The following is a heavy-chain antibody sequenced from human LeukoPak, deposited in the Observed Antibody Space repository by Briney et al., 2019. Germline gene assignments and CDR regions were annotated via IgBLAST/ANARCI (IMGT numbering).Heavy chain of an antibody. CDR2: IYYSGRT. V-gene: IGHV4-59*12. CDR1: GGSISSYY. D-gene: IGHD1-26*01. J-gene: IGHJ5*02. Sequence: SETLSLTCSVSGGSISSYYWSWIRQPPGRGLEWIGYIYYSGRTSYNPSLKSRVTISVDTSKNQFSLKLSSVTAADTAVYYCARDGRWFDPWGQGTLVTVSS. CDR3: ARDGRWFDP.